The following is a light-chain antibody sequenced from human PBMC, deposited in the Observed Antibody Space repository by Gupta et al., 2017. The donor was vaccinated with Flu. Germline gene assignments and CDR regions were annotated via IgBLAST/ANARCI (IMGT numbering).Light chain of an antibody. Sequence: MVTHPLSVASSPGKTVIISCTRSSGNIASNYVQWYRQRPGSDPTTVIYEDKKRASGVPNRFSGSIDSSSNSASLTISGLETEYEADYYRQSYDAGYSWVFGGGTVLTVL. J-gene: IGLJ3*02. V-gene: IGLV6-57*03. CDR1: SGNIASNY. CDR2: EDK. CDR3: QSYDAGYSWV.